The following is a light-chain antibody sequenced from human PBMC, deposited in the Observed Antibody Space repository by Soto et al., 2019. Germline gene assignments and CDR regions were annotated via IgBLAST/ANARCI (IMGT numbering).Light chain of an antibody. CDR3: QQSNSYPQT. V-gene: IGKV1-13*02. CDR1: QGIINY. CDR2: KAS. Sequence: IPLTHSPSSLSASVGDRGTIPFRASQGIINYLAWYQQKQGKAPKLLIYKASTLESAVPSRFSGSESGTECTITISGLQPEDGATYDCQQSNSYPQTFGQGTKVDIK. J-gene: IGKJ1*01.